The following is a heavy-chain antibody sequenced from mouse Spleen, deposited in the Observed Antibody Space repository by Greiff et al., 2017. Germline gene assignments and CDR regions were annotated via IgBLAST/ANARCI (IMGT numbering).Heavy chain of an antibody. CDR3: ARDDYDRYYFDY. D-gene: IGHD2-4*01. CDR1: GYTFTDYY. CDR2: INPNNGGT. Sequence: VQLQQSGPELVKPGASVKISCKASGYTFTDYYMNWVKQSHGKSLEWIGDINPNNGGTSYNQKFKGKATLTVDKSSSTAYMELRSLTSEDSAVYYCARDDYDRYYFDYWGQGTTLTVSS. V-gene: IGHV1-26*01. J-gene: IGHJ2*01.